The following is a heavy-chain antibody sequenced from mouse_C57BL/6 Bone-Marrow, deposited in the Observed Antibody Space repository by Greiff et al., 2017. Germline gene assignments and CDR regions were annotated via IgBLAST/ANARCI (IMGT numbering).Heavy chain of an antibody. V-gene: IGHV1-69*01. D-gene: IGHD2-9*01. CDR3: AREPTYNGYDGGYFDV. CDR2: IDPSASYT. Sequence: QVQLQQPGAELVMPGASVKLSCKASGYTFTSYWMHWVKQRPGQGLEWIGEIDPSASYTNYNQKLQGKSTLTVDKSSSTAYMQLSSLTSEDSAVYYCAREPTYNGYDGGYFDVWGKGTTVTVSS. CDR1: GYTFTSYW. J-gene: IGHJ1*03.